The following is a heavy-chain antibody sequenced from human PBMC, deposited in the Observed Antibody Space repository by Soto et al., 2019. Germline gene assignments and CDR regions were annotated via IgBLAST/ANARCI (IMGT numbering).Heavy chain of an antibody. D-gene: IGHD5-18*01. Sequence: DVQLLESGGGLVEPGGSLRLSCAVSGFSVTDAWMNWVRQVPGKGLAWVGRIKSKFDGGSTDYAAPVKGRFTISKDDAKHTLYLHMNSLKNEDTAVYDGTIHTPATPMVTSYYYFAIYVWGPGTTVSFSS. CDR2: IKSKFDGGST. CDR1: GFSVTDAW. V-gene: IGHV3-15*07. CDR3: TIHTPATPMVTSYYYFAIYV. J-gene: IGHJ6*02.